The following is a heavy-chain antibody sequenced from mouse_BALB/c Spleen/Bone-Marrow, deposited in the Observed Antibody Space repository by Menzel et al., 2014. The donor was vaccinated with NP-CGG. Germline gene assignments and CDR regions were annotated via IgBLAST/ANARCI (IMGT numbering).Heavy chain of an antibody. CDR1: GYTFGSYW. CDR3: TRQGFAC. Sequence: VQLVESGPELMKPGASVKISCKATGYTFGSYWIEWVKQRPGHGLEWIGEILPGSGNTHYYEKFKGKATFTADTSSNTAYMQLSSLTSEDSAVYYCTRQGFACWGQGTLVTVSA. V-gene: IGHV1-9*01. J-gene: IGHJ3*01. CDR2: ILPGSGNT.